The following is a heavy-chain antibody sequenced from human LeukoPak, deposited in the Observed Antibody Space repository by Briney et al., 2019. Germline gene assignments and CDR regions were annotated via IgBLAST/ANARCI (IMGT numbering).Heavy chain of an antibody. D-gene: IGHD6-13*01. J-gene: IGHJ4*02. Sequence: GGSPRLSCVVSGFTFSNWWMSWVRQAPGKGLEWVSYISSSSSTIYYADSVKGRFTISRDNAKNSLYLQMNSLRAEDTAVYYCARDLYSSSWSFDYWGQGTLVTVSS. CDR2: ISSSSSTI. V-gene: IGHV3-48*01. CDR1: GFTFSNWW. CDR3: ARDLYSSSWSFDY.